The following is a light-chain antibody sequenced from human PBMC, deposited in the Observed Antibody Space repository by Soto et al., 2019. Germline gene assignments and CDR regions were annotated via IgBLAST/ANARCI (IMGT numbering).Light chain of an antibody. CDR2: AAS. V-gene: IGKV3-20*01. Sequence: DNVLTQSPGTLSLSPGERATLSCRASQTVSSYLTWYQQKPGQAPRLLISAASRRATGIPDRFSGSGSGTDFTLTISRLEPEDSALYYCQQYSTSPITFGQGTRLEIK. CDR3: QQYSTSPIT. CDR1: QTVSSY. J-gene: IGKJ5*01.